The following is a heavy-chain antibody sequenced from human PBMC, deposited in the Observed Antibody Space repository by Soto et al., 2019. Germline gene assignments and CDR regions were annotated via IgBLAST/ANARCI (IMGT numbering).Heavy chain of an antibody. CDR2: ISGSGGST. CDR3: ARDLQYHYGSYFDS. CDR1: GFILESHA. Sequence: EVQLLESGGGLVQPGGSLRLSCAASGFILESHAMIWVRQAPGKGLEWVSAISGSGGSTYYADSVKGRFTISRDNSKNTLYLQMNSLRAEDTAVYFCARDLQYHYGSYFDSWGQGTLVTVSS. J-gene: IGHJ4*02. V-gene: IGHV3-23*01. D-gene: IGHD2-2*01.